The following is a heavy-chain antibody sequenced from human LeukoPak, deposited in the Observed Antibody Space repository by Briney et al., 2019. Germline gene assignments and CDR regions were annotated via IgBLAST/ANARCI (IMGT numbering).Heavy chain of an antibody. J-gene: IGHJ3*02. V-gene: IGHV4-30-2*01. CDR2: IYHSGST. CDR1: GGSISSGGYS. D-gene: IGHD3-3*01. CDR3: ARDGQVFNAFDI. Sequence: ASQTLSLTCAVSGGSISSGGYSWSWIRQPPGKGLEWIGYIYHSGSTYYNPSLKSRVTISVDTSKNQFSLKLSSVTAADTAVYYCARDGQVFNAFDIWGQGTMVTVSS.